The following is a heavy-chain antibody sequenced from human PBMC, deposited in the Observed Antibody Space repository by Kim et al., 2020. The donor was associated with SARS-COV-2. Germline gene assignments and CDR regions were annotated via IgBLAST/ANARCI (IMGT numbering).Heavy chain of an antibody. D-gene: IGHD6-6*01. CDR3: ARDEYSSSSTMGY. V-gene: IGHV3-30*01. J-gene: IGHJ4*02. Sequence: YADSVKGRFTISRDDSKNTLYLQMNSLRAEDTAVYYCARDEYSSSSTMGYWGQGTLVTVSS.